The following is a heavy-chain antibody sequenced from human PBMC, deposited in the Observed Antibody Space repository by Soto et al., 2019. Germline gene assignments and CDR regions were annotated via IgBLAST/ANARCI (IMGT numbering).Heavy chain of an antibody. J-gene: IGHJ4*01. CDR3: AKHDGFSSGWIFDY. CDR2: IYYNGNT. Sequence: SEPKSLTDAVSGYSISSSSWWRWIRQQPGKGLEWIGYIYYNGNTYYNPSLKSRVTISVDTSNNQLSLKLRSVTAADTVVYYCAKHDGFSSGWIFDYWRHGTLVTV. CDR1: GYSISSSSW. V-gene: IGHV4-28*01. D-gene: IGHD6-19*01.